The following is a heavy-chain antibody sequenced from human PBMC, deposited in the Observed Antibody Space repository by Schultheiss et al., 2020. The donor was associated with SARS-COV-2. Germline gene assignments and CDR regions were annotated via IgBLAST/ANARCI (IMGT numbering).Heavy chain of an antibody. J-gene: IGHJ3*02. CDR1: GGSVSSGSYY. CDR2: ISSSSSTI. V-gene: IGHV3-48*01. CDR3: ARDSGVTSYYDNDAFDI. Sequence: GGSLRLSCTVSGGSVSSGSYYWSWIRQPPGKGLEWVSYISSSSSTIYYADSVKGRFTISRDNAKNSLYLQMNSLRAEDTAVYYCARDSGVTSYYDNDAFDIWGQGTMVTVSS. D-gene: IGHD3-22*01.